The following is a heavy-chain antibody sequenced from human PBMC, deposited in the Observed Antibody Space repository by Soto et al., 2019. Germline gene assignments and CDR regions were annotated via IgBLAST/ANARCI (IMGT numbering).Heavy chain of an antibody. CDR3: TRLTDGGYCSGGSCYEDY. J-gene: IGHJ4*02. CDR1: GFTFSGSA. D-gene: IGHD2-15*01. CDR2: IRSKANSYAT. V-gene: IGHV3-73*01. Sequence: GGSLRLSCAASGFTFSGSAMHWVRQASGKGLEWVGRIRSKANSYATAYAASVKGRFTISRDDSKNTAYLQMNSLKTEDTAVYYCTRLTDGGYCSGGSCYEDYWGQGTLVTVSS.